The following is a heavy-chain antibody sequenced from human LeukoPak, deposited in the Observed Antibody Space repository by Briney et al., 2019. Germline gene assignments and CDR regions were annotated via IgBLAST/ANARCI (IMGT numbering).Heavy chain of an antibody. CDR2: ISSSSSYI. CDR3: ARDSSRYSSGWYYFDY. V-gene: IGHV3-21*01. J-gene: IGHJ4*02. D-gene: IGHD6-19*01. Sequence: GGSLRLSCAASGFTFSSYSMNWVRQAPGKGLEWVSSISSSSSYIYYADSVKGRFTISRDNAKNLLYLQMNSLRAEDTAVYYCARDSSRYSSGWYYFDYWGQGTLVTVSS. CDR1: GFTFSSYS.